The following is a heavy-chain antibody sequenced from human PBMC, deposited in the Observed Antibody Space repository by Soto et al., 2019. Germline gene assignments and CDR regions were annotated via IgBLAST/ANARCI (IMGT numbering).Heavy chain of an antibody. V-gene: IGHV4-34*01. CDR2: INHSGST. J-gene: IGHJ4*02. D-gene: IGHD6-25*01. Sequence: SETLSLTCAVYGGSFSGYYWSWIRQPPGKGLEWIGEINHSGSTNYNPSLKSRVTISVDTSKNQFSLKLSSVTAADTAVYYCARSSLRRLPRYYFDYWGKGTLVTVSS. CDR3: ARSSLRRLPRYYFDY. CDR1: GGSFSGYY.